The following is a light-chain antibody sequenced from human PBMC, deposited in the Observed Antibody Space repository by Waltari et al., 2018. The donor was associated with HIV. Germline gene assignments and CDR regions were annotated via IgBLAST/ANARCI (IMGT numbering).Light chain of an antibody. CDR2: WVS. Sequence: QSALTQPASVSGSPGQSITISCTGSSSDVGAYNFVSWYQQHPGQTPKLSILWVSNRPSGGSYRFSGSKSVNTASLTISGLQADDEADYYCSSYTNRATLLFGGGTRLTVL. CDR1: SSDVGAYNF. J-gene: IGLJ2*01. V-gene: IGLV2-14*01. CDR3: SSYTNRATLL.